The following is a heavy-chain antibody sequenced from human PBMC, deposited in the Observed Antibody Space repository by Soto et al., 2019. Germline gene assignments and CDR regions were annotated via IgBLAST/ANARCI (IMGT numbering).Heavy chain of an antibody. CDR2: IWYDGSNK. J-gene: IGHJ4*02. CDR3: ARDYDSSGYPRYYFDY. V-gene: IGHV3-33*01. D-gene: IGHD3-22*01. Sequence: QVQLVESGGGVVQPGRSLRLSCAASGFTFSSYGMHWVRQAPGKGLEWVAVIWYDGSNKYYADSVKGRFTISRDNSKNTPYLQMNSLSAEDTAVYYCARDYDSSGYPRYYFDYWGQGTLVTVSS. CDR1: GFTFSSYG.